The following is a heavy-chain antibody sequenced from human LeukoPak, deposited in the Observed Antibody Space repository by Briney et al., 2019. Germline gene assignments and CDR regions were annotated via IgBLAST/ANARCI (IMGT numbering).Heavy chain of an antibody. CDR3: ARPRSSGYYDDAFDI. CDR2: IIPILGIA. D-gene: IGHD3-22*01. Sequence: AASVEVSCKASGGTFSSYAISWVRQAPGQGLEWMGRIIPILGIANYAQKFQGRVTITADKSTSTAYMELSSLRSEDTAVYYCARPRSSGYYDDAFDIWGQGTMVTVSS. J-gene: IGHJ3*02. V-gene: IGHV1-69*04. CDR1: GGTFSSYA.